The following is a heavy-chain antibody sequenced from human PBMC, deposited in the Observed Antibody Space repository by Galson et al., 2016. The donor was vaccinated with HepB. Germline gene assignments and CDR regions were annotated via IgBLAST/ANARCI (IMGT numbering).Heavy chain of an antibody. CDR2: IYYSGST. D-gene: IGHD3-10*01. CDR3: ARLFFRGGLDV. Sequence: TLSLTCTVSGGAISSNHWSWIRQPPGKGLQWIGYIYYSGSTNYNPSLKSRVTISLDTSKNQFSLKLSSVTAADTAVYYCARLFFRGGLDVWGQGTTVTVSS. J-gene: IGHJ6*02. CDR1: GGAISSNH. V-gene: IGHV4-59*01.